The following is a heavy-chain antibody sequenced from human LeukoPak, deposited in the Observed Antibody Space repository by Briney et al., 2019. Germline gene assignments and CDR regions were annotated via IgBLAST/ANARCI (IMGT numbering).Heavy chain of an antibody. CDR2: ISTYNGKT. J-gene: IGHJ2*01. Sequence: ASVRVSCKASGYTFTGYGITWVRQAPGQGLEWMGWISTYNGKTDYAQKLQGRVTMTTDRPTSTAYMKLRSLRSDDTAVYYCARTYGDYDGSYWYFDLWGRGTLVTVSS. CDR1: GYTFTGYG. CDR3: ARTYGDYDGSYWYFDL. V-gene: IGHV1-18*01. D-gene: IGHD4-17*01.